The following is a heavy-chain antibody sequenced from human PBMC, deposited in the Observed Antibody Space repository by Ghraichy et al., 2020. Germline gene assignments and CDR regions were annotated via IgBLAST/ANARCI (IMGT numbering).Heavy chain of an antibody. CDR3: AHSMVRGPPGGNWFES. D-gene: IGHD3-10*01. CDR1: GFSLTTSGVG. J-gene: IGHJ5*01. V-gene: IGHV2-5*01. Sequence: SGPTLVKPTQTLTLTCTFSGFSLTTSGVGVAWIRQPPGKALEWLAVIYWNDDKRYSPSLRSRLTITKDTSKNQVLFTMTNMDPLDTATYFCAHSMVRGPPGGNWFESWGQGTLVTVSS. CDR2: IYWNDDK.